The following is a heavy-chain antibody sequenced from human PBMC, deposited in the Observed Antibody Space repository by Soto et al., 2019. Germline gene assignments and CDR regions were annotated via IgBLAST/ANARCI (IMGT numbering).Heavy chain of an antibody. V-gene: IGHV3-30*18. D-gene: IGHD1-26*01. CDR1: GFTFSNYG. J-gene: IGHJ4*02. CDR2: ISDDGDKR. Sequence: PGGSLRLSCVGSGFTFSNYGMHRVRQPPGKGLEWVALISDDGDKRYYAGSVRGRLIISRDNSKDTLYLQMNSLGPDDTAVYFCAKARVRIVGANSFDYWGQGTPVTVSS. CDR3: AKARVRIVGANSFDY.